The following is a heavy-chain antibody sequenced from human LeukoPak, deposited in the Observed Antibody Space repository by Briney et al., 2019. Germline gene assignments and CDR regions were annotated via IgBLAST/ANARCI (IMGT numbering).Heavy chain of an antibody. D-gene: IGHD3-3*01. CDR3: ASERYDFGSGQNFRSFDY. V-gene: IGHV3-21*01. Sequence: PGGSLRLSCAASGFTFSSYSMNWVRQAPGKGLEWVSSISSSSSYIYYADSVKGRFTISRDNAKNSLYLQMNSLRAEDTAVYYCASERYDFGSGQNFRSFDYWGQGTLVTVSS. CDR2: ISSSSSYI. CDR1: GFTFSSYS. J-gene: IGHJ4*02.